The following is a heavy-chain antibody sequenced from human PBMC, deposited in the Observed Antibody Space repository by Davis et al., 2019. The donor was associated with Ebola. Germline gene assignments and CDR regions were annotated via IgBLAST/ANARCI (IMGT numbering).Heavy chain of an antibody. CDR2: ISHRGST. CDR3: ARMPEYCETFGCFDDAFDI. CDR1: GASITTGDYY. V-gene: IGHV4-30-4*01. J-gene: IGHJ3*02. Sequence: PSETLSLTCSVSGASITTGDYYWSWIRQPPGKGLEWIAYISHRGSTYFNPSLRSRLTLSRDTSKNQFSLNLSSVTAADAAVYFCARMPEYCETFGCFDDAFDIWGEGTRITISS. D-gene: IGHD2/OR15-2a*01.